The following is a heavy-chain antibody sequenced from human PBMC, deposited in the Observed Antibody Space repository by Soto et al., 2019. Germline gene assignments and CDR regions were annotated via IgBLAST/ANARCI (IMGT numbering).Heavy chain of an antibody. CDR1: GGSISSSSYY. CDR2: IYYSGST. V-gene: IGHV4-39*01. J-gene: IGHJ6*02. D-gene: IGHD1-1*01. Sequence: SETLSLTCTVSGGSISSSSYYWGWIRQPPGKGLEWIGSIYYSGSTYYNPSLKSRVTISVDTSKNQFSLKLSSVTAADTAVYYCARQGLSHLPGGTGYGMDVWGQGTTVTVSS. CDR3: ARQGLSHLPGGTGYGMDV.